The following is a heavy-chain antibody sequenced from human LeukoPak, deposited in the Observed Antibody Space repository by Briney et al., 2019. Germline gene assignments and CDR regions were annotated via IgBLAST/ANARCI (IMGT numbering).Heavy chain of an antibody. J-gene: IGHJ5*02. CDR2: IIPIFGTA. V-gene: IGHV1-69*13. CDR3: ARVPDNWFDP. Sequence: SVKVSCKASGGTLSSYAISWVRQAPGQGLEWMGGIIPIFGTANYAQKFQGRVTITADESTGTAYMELSSLRSEDTAVYYCARVPDNWFDPWGQGTLVTVSS. D-gene: IGHD2-2*01. CDR1: GGTLSSYA.